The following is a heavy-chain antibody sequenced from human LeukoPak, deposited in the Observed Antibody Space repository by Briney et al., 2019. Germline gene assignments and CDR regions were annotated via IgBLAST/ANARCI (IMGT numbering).Heavy chain of an antibody. D-gene: IGHD3-10*01. CDR2: IYHSGST. J-gene: IGHJ4*02. CDR3: ARGYYYGSGSYSFDY. V-gene: IGHV4-38-2*02. Sequence: SETLSLTCTVSGYSISSGYYWGWIRQPPGKGLEWIGSIYHSGSTYYNPSLKSRVTISVDTSKNQFSLKLSSVTAADTAVYYCARGYYYGSGSYSFDYWGQGTLVTVSS. CDR1: GYSISSGYY.